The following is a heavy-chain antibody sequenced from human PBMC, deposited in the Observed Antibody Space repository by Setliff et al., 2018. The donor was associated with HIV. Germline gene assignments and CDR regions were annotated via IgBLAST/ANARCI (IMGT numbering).Heavy chain of an antibody. CDR1: GYTFTSYH. V-gene: IGHV1-46*01. Sequence: ASVKVSCKASGYTFTSYHMHWVRQAPGQGLEWMGIINPSGGSTNYAQKFQGRVTMTRDTSTSTVYMELSSLRSEDTAVYYCARAGRSGSYNHYYYYYMDVWGKGTTVTVSS. D-gene: IGHD1-26*01. CDR2: INPSGGST. CDR3: ARAGRSGSYNHYYYYYMDV. J-gene: IGHJ6*03.